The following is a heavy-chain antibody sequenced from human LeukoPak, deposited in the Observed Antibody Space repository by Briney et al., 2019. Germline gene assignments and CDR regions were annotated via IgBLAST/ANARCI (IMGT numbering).Heavy chain of an antibody. Sequence: SETLSLTCTVSGDSISSGNYWGWIRQPPGKGLEWIGSIFHTGSTYFNLSLKSRVTISVDTPKNQFSLRLSSVTAADTAVYYCARELYYGSGNYYNTFDYWGQGILVTVSS. D-gene: IGHD3-10*01. CDR3: ARELYYGSGNYYNTFDY. V-gene: IGHV4-38-2*02. J-gene: IGHJ4*02. CDR1: GDSISSGNY. CDR2: IFHTGST.